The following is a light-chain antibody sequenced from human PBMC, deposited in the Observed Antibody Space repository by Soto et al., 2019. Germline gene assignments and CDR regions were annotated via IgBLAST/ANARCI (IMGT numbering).Light chain of an antibody. V-gene: IGKV1-27*01. J-gene: IGKJ3*01. CDR2: DAS. Sequence: DIQMTQSPSSLSASIGDRVTITCRASQGINNYLAWYQQKPGKPPVFLIYDASTLQSGVPSRFSGSGSGTAFTLTINSLQPEDVATYDCQNYDSRPVTFGPGTKVEIK. CDR1: QGINNY. CDR3: QNYDSRPVT.